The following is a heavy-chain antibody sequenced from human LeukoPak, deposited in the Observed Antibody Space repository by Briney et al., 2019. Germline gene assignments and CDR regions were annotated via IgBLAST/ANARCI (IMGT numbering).Heavy chain of an antibody. V-gene: IGHV4-59*12. CDR1: GGSISSYY. D-gene: IGHD1-1*01. CDR2: IYYSGST. J-gene: IGHJ4*02. Sequence: PSETLSLTCTVSGGSISSYYWSWIRQPPGKGLEWIGYIYYSGSTNYNPSLKSRVTISVDTSKNKFSLRLSSVTAADTAVYYCARDFSAYNWNDLVALGGGYFDYWGQGTLVTVSS. CDR3: ARDFSAYNWNDLVALGGGYFDY.